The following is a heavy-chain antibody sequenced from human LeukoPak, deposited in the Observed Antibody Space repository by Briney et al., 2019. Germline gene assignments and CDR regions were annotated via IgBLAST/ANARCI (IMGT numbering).Heavy chain of an antibody. Sequence: PGGSLRLSCVGSGFTFSRYNMNWVRQAPGKGLEWVSYISSASNTIYYADFVKGRFTISRDNAKNSPYLQMNSLRAEDTAVYYCASSYSGYDYGPGVEYNWFDPWGQGTLVTVSS. CDR2: ISSASNTI. D-gene: IGHD5-12*01. J-gene: IGHJ5*02. V-gene: IGHV3-48*01. CDR1: GFTFSRYN. CDR3: ASSYSGYDYGPGVEYNWFDP.